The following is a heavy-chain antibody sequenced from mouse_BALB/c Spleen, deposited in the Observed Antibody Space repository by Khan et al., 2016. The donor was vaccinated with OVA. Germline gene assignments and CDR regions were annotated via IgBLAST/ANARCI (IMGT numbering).Heavy chain of an antibody. J-gene: IGHJ3*01. Sequence: HVQLQQSGAELVRPGLSVKISCTASGYTFTDYAMHWVKRRHAKSLEWIGVISTNYGDADYNPTFQSKASMTVDRSSSPVYMELARLTSEDSAIYYCVRGGEFAYWGQGTLVTVSA. CDR3: VRGGEFAY. D-gene: IGHD1-1*02. CDR2: ISTNYGDA. CDR1: GYTFTDYA. V-gene: IGHV1S137*01.